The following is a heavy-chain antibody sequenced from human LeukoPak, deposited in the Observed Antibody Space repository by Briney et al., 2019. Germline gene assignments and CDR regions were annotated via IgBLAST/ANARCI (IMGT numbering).Heavy chain of an antibody. J-gene: IGHJ4*02. D-gene: IGHD1-26*01. CDR3: AKDPDLGGSYHPGVDY. Sequence: GGSLRLSCAASGFTFSSYAMSWVRQAPGKGLEWVSAISGSGGSTYYADSVKGRFTISRDNSKNTLYLQMNSLRAEDTAVYYCAKDPDLGGSYHPGVDYWGQGTLVTVSS. V-gene: IGHV3-23*01. CDR1: GFTFSSYA. CDR2: ISGSGGST.